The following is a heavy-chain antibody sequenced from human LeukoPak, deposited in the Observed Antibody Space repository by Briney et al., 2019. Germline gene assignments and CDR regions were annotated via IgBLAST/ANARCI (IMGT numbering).Heavy chain of an antibody. D-gene: IGHD4-17*01. CDR1: GFNFTNYA. CDR3: AKREKGTTGRFFDY. Sequence: GGSLRLSCAASGFNFTNYAMTWVRQAPGKGLEWVSGISEGVGNTYYADSVKGRFTISRDHSKNTLYLQMNSLRAEDTALYYCAKREKGTTGRFFDYWGQGTLVTVSS. CDR2: ISEGVGNT. V-gene: IGHV3-23*01. J-gene: IGHJ4*02.